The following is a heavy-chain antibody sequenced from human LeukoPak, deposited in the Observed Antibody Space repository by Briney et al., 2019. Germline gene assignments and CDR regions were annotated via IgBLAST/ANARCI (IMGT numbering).Heavy chain of an antibody. CDR3: AKDKAPGSWHTPSDY. CDR2: IIASGGTT. CDR1: GFTFSTYA. Sequence: GGSLTLSCAASGFTFSTYAMSWVRQAPGKGLEWVSGIIASGGTTYYADSVKGRFTISRDNSKNTLYLQMNSLRGEDTAVCYCAKDKAPGSWHTPSDYWSQGTLVTVSS. D-gene: IGHD6-13*01. J-gene: IGHJ4*02. V-gene: IGHV3-23*01.